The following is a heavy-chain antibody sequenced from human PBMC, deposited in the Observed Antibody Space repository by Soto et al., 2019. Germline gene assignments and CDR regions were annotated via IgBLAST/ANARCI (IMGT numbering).Heavy chain of an antibody. CDR2: IFYDGSNK. J-gene: IGHJ5*02. CDR3: GRDQAEIVDAPIDGSGLSNWFDP. CDR1: GFTFSSYG. D-gene: IGHD1-26*01. Sequence: GGSLRLSCAAFGFTFSSYGMHWVRQAPGKGLEWVAAIFYDGSNKYYTDSVKGRFTISRDNSKNTMYLQMNSLRAEDTAVYYCGRDQAEIVDAPIDGSGLSNWFDPWGQGTLVTVSS. V-gene: IGHV3-33*01.